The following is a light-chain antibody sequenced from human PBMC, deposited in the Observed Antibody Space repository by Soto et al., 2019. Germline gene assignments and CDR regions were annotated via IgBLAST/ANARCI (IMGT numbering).Light chain of an antibody. Sequence: QSVLTQPPSASGTPGQRVTISCSGRSSNIGSNPVNWYQQLPGTAPKLLIYSNDQRPSGVPDRFSGSKSGTSASLAISGLQSEDEGDYYCAAWDDGLNGVVFGGGTKLTVL. CDR3: AAWDDGLNGVV. CDR2: SND. J-gene: IGLJ2*01. CDR1: SSNIGSNP. V-gene: IGLV1-44*01.